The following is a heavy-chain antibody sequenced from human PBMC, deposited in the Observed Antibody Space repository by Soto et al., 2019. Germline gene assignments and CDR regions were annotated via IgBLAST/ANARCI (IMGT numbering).Heavy chain of an antibody. D-gene: IGHD3-3*01. J-gene: IGHJ5*02. V-gene: IGHV3-48*02. CDR1: GFTFSSYS. CDR2: ISSSSSTI. Sequence: EVQLVESGGGLVQPGGSLRLSCAASGFTFSSYSMNWVRQAPGKGLEWVSYISSSSSTIYYADSVKGRFTISRDNAKNSLYLQMNSLRDEDTAVYYCARGTEWLFPREINWFDPWGQGTLVTVSS. CDR3: ARGTEWLFPREINWFDP.